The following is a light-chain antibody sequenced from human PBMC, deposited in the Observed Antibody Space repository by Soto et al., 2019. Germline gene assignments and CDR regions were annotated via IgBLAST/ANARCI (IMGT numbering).Light chain of an antibody. J-gene: IGKJ3*01. CDR1: QSVSSY. CDR3: QQHGGSPRFT. CDR2: GAS. Sequence: ESVLTQSPGTLSLSPGERATLSCRAIQSVSSYLSWYQQKPGQAPRLLIYGASSRATGIPDRYSGSGSGTDCTLTSSRLEPEELAGDYCQQHGGSPRFTGGPGTKDDIE. V-gene: IGKV3-20*01.